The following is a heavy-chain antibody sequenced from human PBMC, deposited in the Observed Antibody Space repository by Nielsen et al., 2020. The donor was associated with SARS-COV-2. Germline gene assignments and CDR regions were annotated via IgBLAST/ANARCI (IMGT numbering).Heavy chain of an antibody. CDR3: ARVTVTHTHDEYFQH. J-gene: IGHJ1*01. CDR2: IYYSGST. Sequence: SETLSLTCTVSGGSISSSSYYWSWIRQHPGKGLEWIGYIYYSGSTYYNPSLKSRVTISVDTSKNQFSLKLSSVTAADTAVYYYARVTVTHTHDEYFQHWGQGTLVTVSS. D-gene: IGHD4-17*01. CDR1: GGSISSSSYY. V-gene: IGHV4-31*03.